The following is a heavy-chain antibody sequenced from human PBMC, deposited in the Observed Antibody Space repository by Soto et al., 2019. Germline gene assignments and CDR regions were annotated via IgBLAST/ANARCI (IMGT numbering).Heavy chain of an antibody. D-gene: IGHD1-7*01. V-gene: IGHV1-24*01. CDR2: FDPEDGET. CDR1: GYTLTELS. Sequence: GASVKVSCKVSGYTLTELSMHWVRQAPGKGLEWMGGFDPEDGETIYAQKFQGRVTMTEDTSTDTAYMELSSLRSEDTAVYYCATDRYNWNYKVSYYYGMDVWGQGTTVTSP. J-gene: IGHJ6*02. CDR3: ATDRYNWNYKVSYYYGMDV.